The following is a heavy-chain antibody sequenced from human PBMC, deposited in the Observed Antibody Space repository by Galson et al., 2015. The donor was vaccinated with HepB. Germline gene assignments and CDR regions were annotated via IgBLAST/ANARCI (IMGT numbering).Heavy chain of an antibody. CDR1: GYTFTSYG. CDR3: ARDGGGIVVVPAAMPQYNWFDP. V-gene: IGHV1-18*01. CDR2: ISAYNGNT. D-gene: IGHD2-2*01. J-gene: IGHJ5*02. Sequence: SVKVSCKASGYTFTSYGISWVRQAPGQGLEWMGWISAYNGNTNYAQKLQGRVTMTTDTSTSTAYMELRSLRSDDTAVYYCARDGGGIVVVPAAMPQYNWFDPWGQGTLVTVSS.